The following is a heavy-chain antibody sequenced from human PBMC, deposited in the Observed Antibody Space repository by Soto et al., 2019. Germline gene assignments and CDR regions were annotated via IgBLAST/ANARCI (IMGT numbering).Heavy chain of an antibody. J-gene: IGHJ6*02. V-gene: IGHV3-15*01. Sequence: WGSLRLSCAASGFTFSNAWMSWVRQAPGKGLEWVGRIKSKTDGGTTDYAAPVKGRFTISRDDSKNTLYLQMNSLKTEDTAVYYCTIKDIVVVPAAREYYYYYGMDVWGQGTTVTV. CDR3: TIKDIVVVPAAREYYYYYGMDV. D-gene: IGHD2-2*01. CDR2: IKSKTDGGTT. CDR1: GFTFSNAW.